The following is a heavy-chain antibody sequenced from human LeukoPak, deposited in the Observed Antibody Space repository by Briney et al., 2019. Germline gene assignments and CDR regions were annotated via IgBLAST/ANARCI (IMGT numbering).Heavy chain of an antibody. CDR2: ISGSGGST. V-gene: IGHV3-23*01. D-gene: IGHD3-10*01. Sequence: PGGSLRLSCAASGFTFSSYAMSWVRQAPGKGLEWVSAISGSGGSTYYADSVKGRFTISRDNSKNTLYLQMNSLRAEDTAVYYCAKDRPRSGSYPGYFQHWGQGTLVTVSS. CDR1: GFTFSSYA. CDR3: AKDRPRSGSYPGYFQH. J-gene: IGHJ1*01.